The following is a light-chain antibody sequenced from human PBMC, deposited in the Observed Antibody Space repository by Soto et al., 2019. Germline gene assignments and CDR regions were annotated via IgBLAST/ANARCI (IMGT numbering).Light chain of an antibody. J-gene: IGLJ3*02. V-gene: IGLV2-14*03. CDR2: DVT. CDR1: SRDVGGYNY. Sequence: QSVLTQPASVSGSPGQSITISCTGSSRDVGGYNYVSWYQHHPGNAPKLMIYDVTNRPSGISNRSSGSKSGITASLTISGLQAEDEADYYCSSYATGSIVLFGGGTKVTVL. CDR3: SSYATGSIVL.